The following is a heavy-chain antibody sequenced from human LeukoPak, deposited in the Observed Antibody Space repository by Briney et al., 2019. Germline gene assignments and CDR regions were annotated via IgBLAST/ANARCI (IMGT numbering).Heavy chain of an antibody. Sequence: SDTLSLACTVSGVSISSYYWSWIRQPAGRGLEWIGRIYTSGSTNYNPSLKSRVTMSVDTSKTQFSLKLSSVTAADTAVYYCARDVGVVTPRGGWFDPWGQGTLVTVSS. J-gene: IGHJ5*02. CDR3: ARDVGVVTPRGGWFDP. CDR1: GVSISSYY. CDR2: IYTSGST. V-gene: IGHV4-4*07. D-gene: IGHD4-23*01.